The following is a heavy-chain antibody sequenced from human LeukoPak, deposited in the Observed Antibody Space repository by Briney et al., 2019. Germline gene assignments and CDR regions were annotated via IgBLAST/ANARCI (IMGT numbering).Heavy chain of an antibody. D-gene: IGHD6-19*01. Sequence: SETLSLTCAVYGGSFSGYYWSWIRQPPGKGLEWIGEINHSGSTNYNPSLKSRVTISVDTSKNQFSLKLSSVTAADTAVYYCARGYSVAGHFQHWGQGTLVTVSS. CDR3: ARGYSVAGHFQH. V-gene: IGHV4-34*01. CDR1: GGSFSGYY. CDR2: INHSGST. J-gene: IGHJ1*01.